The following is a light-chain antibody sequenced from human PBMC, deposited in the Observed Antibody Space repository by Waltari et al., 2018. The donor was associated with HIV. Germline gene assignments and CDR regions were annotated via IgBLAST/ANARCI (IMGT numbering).Light chain of an antibody. CDR3: LQYNNWPPWT. Sequence: EIVMTQSPATLSVSPGERATLSCRASQTIGSNLAWYQQKPGQAPRLLIYGTSTRATGIPARLSGLGSGTEFTLTISSLQSEDFAVYYCLQYNNWPPWTFGQGTKVEIK. CDR1: QTIGSN. J-gene: IGKJ1*01. V-gene: IGKV3-15*01. CDR2: GTS.